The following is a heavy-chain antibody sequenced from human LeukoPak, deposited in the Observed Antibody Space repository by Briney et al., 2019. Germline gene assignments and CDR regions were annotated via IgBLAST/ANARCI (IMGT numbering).Heavy chain of an antibody. Sequence: GASVKVSCKASGYTFTSYGISWVRQAPGQGLEWMGWISAYNGNTNYAQKLQGRVTMTTDTSTSTAYMELRSLRSDDTAVYYCARGLGIISCCESLNWFDPWGQGTLVSVSS. CDR3: ARGLGIISCCESLNWFDP. D-gene: IGHD3-16*01. J-gene: IGHJ5*02. V-gene: IGHV1-18*01. CDR2: ISAYNGNT. CDR1: GYTFTSYG.